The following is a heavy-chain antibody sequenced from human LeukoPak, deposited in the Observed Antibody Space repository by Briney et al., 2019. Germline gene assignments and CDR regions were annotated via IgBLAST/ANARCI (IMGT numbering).Heavy chain of an antibody. J-gene: IGHJ4*02. CDR1: GFIFNNYA. CDR3: AKDNRRHYTSGPNPDSLH. Sequence: GGSLRLSCAGSGFIFNNYAMHWVRQPPGKGLEWASGISWNSGSIDYADSVKGRFTISRDNAKNSLYLQMNSLRVEDTAFYYCAKDNRRHYTSGPNPDSLHWGQGALVTVSS. V-gene: IGHV3-9*01. CDR2: ISWNSGSI. D-gene: IGHD6-19*01.